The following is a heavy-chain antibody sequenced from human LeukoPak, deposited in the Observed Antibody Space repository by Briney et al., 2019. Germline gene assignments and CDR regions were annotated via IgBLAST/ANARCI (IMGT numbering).Heavy chain of an antibody. Sequence: SETLSLTWTVSGASISGYYWSWIRQPAGKGLEWIGRIYSSGSSNYNPSLKSRITMSVDTSKNQFSLNLSSVTAADTAVYYCAREIEVAGRGLDYWGQGSLVTVSS. V-gene: IGHV4-4*07. CDR1: GASISGYY. CDR3: AREIEVAGRGLDY. D-gene: IGHD6-19*01. J-gene: IGHJ4*02. CDR2: IYSSGSS.